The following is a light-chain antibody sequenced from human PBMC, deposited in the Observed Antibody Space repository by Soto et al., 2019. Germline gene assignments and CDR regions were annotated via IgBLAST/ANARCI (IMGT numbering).Light chain of an antibody. J-gene: IGKJ3*01. V-gene: IGKV3-11*01. Sequence: EIVLTQSPATLSLSPGERATLSCRASQSVSSYLAWYQQKPGPAPRLLIYDASNRATGIPARFSGSGSGTDFTLTISSLEPEDFAVYYCQQRSNWPRLFTFGPGTKVDIK. CDR1: QSVSSY. CDR3: QQRSNWPRLFT. CDR2: DAS.